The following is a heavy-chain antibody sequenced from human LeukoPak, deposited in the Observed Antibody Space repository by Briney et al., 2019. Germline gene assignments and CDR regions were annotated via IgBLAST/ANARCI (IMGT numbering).Heavy chain of an antibody. D-gene: IGHD2-15*01. CDR2: IRYDGSKT. J-gene: IGHJ4*02. Sequence: SGGSLRLSCAASGFTFRSYAMHWVRQAPGRGLEWVAFIRYDGSKTHYGDSVKGRFSISRDNSKNTLYLQMNSLRPEDTAVYYCARELLADTVVVVATPSYFDSWGQGTLVTVSS. CDR1: GFTFRSYA. CDR3: ARELLADTVVVVATPSYFDS. V-gene: IGHV3-30*02.